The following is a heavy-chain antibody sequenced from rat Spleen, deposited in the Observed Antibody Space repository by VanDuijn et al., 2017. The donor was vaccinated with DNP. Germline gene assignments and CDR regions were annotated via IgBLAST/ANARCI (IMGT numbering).Heavy chain of an antibody. Sequence: EVQLVESGGDLIQPGRSLKLSCAASGFTFSDYAMAWVRQSPTKGLECVAYISYDGGSTYYGDSVRGRFTISRDNAKSTLYLHMNSLTSEDMATYYCARWADYFDYWGQGVMVTVSS. CDR1: GFTFSDYA. J-gene: IGHJ2*01. D-gene: IGHD4-6*01. V-gene: IGHV5-17*01. CDR3: ARWADYFDY. CDR2: ISYDGGST.